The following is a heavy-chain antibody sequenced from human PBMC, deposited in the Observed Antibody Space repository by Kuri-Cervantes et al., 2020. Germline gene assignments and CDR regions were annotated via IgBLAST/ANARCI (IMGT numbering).Heavy chain of an antibody. V-gene: IGHV1-69*10. Sequence: SVKVSCKASGGTFSSYAISWVRQAPGQGLEWMGGTIPIFGMANYAQKFQGRVTMTRNTSISTAYMELSSLRSEDTAVYYCARARKNYYYYYMDVWGKGTTVTVSS. CDR3: ARARKNYYYYYMDV. J-gene: IGHJ6*03. CDR1: GGTFSSYA. CDR2: TIPIFGMA.